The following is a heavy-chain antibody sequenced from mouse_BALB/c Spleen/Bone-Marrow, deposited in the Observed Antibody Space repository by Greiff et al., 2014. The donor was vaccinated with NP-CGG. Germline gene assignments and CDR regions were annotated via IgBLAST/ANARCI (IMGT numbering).Heavy chain of an antibody. Sequence: LVKTGASVKISCKASGYSFTGYYMHWVKQSHGKSLEWIGYISCYNGATSYNQKFKGKATFTVDTSSSTAYMQFNSLRTEDSAVYYCARSGGDDGYDGGYYFDYWGQGTTLTVSS. CDR3: ARSGGDDGYDGGYYFDY. V-gene: IGHV1S34*01. CDR2: ISCYNGAT. D-gene: IGHD2-2*01. CDR1: GYSFTGYY. J-gene: IGHJ2*01.